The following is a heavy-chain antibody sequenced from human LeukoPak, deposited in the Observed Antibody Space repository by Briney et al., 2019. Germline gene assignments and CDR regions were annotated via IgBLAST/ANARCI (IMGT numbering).Heavy chain of an antibody. Sequence: SETLSLTCTVSGGSISSHFWSWIRQPPGKGLEWIGYIHYTGSTNYNPSLKSRVTMSVDTSKNQFSLKLSSVTAADTAVYYCARDGYSGSSLFDYWGQGTLVTVSS. CDR3: ARDGYSGSSLFDY. CDR1: GGSISSHF. D-gene: IGHD1-26*01. CDR2: IHYTGST. V-gene: IGHV4-59*11. J-gene: IGHJ4*02.